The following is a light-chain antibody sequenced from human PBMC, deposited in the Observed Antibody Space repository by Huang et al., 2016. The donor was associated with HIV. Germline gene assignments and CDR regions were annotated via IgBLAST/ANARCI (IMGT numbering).Light chain of an antibody. CDR2: AAS. CDR1: QIITTH. Sequence: DIQMTQSPSSLSASVGDRVIITCRASQIITTHLNWYQQKPGNAPILLIYAASSLKTGVPPRCSGSGSGTDFTLTIDSLQPEDFATYYCQQSYNTPRTFGQGTKLEV. CDR3: QQSYNTPRT. J-gene: IGKJ1*01. V-gene: IGKV1-39*01.